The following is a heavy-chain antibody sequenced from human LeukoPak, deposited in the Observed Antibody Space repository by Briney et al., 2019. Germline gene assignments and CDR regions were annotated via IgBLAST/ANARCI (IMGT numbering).Heavy chain of an antibody. CDR2: VSPNNGGT. Sequence: ASVKVSCKASGYTFTGYYMDWVRQAPGQGLEWMGWVSPNNGGTNYAQKFQGRVTMTRDTSISTLYMDLNSLRSDDTAVYYCARSDVLYASQGEARYFNHWGQGTLVTVSS. V-gene: IGHV1-2*02. CDR3: ARSDVLYASQGEARYFNH. CDR1: GYTFTGYY. J-gene: IGHJ4*02. D-gene: IGHD3-16*01.